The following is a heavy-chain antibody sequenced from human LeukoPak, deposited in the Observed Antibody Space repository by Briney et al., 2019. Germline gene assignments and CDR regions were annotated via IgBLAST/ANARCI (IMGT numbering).Heavy chain of an antibody. J-gene: IGHJ4*02. CDR3: ERETYDSSGYYLDY. CDR2: IYYSGRT. Sequence: SETLSLTCTVSCGSLSSYYWSWIRPPPGKGLEWIGYIYYSGRTNHNPSLERRLTISVDTSKNPFSLKLSSVTGADTAVYYCERETYDSSGYYLDYRGQGTLVTVSS. V-gene: IGHV4-59*01. CDR1: CGSLSSYY. D-gene: IGHD3-22*01.